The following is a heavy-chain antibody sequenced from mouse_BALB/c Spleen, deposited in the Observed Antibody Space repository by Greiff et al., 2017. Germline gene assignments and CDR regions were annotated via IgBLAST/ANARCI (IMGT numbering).Heavy chain of an antibody. D-gene: IGHD2-13*01. CDR3: AREDYWAWFAY. CDR2: ISYSGST. CDR1: GYSITSDYA. J-gene: IGHJ3*01. V-gene: IGHV3-2*02. Sequence: VQLKESGPGLVKPSQSLSLTCTVTGYSITSDYAWNWIRQFPGNKLEWMGYISYSGSTSYNPSLKSRISITRDTSKNQFFLQLNSVTTEDTATYYCAREDYWAWFAYWGQGTLVTVSA.